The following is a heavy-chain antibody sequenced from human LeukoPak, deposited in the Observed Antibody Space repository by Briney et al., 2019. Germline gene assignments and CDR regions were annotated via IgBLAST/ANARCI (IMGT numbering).Heavy chain of an antibody. CDR1: GYTFTSYY. D-gene: IGHD6-13*01. CDR3: ARSVYSSRRGYYMNV. J-gene: IGHJ6*03. CDR2: INFSGGIT. V-gene: IGHV1-46*01. Sequence: ALVKLSCKASGYTFTSYYMHWLRQARGQGLEWMGLINFSGGITICAQTFQGRVNMTRDMSTSSVYLELSSLRSEDTAVYYCARSVYSSRRGYYMNVWGKGTTATASS.